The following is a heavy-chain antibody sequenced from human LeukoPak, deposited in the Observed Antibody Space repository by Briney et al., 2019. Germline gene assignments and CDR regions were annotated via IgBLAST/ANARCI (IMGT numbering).Heavy chain of an antibody. Sequence: GGSLRLSCAASGFTFSSYSMNWVRQAPGKGLEWVSYISSSSSTIYYADSVKGRFTISRDNAKNSLYLQMDSLRDEDTAVYYCANTCLSYYYDSSGYLGYFQHWGQGTPVTVSS. CDR2: ISSSSSTI. CDR3: ANTCLSYYYDSSGYLGYFQH. V-gene: IGHV3-48*02. J-gene: IGHJ1*01. D-gene: IGHD3-22*01. CDR1: GFTFSSYS.